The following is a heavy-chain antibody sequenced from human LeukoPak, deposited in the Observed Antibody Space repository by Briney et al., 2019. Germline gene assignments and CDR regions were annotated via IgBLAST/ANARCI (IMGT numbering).Heavy chain of an antibody. Sequence: GGSLRLSCAASGFTFSSYGMSRVRQAPGKGLEWVSAISGSGGSTYYADSVKGRFTISRDNSKNTLYLQMNSLRAEDTAVYYCAKDPYYYGSGILDYWGQGTLVTVPS. CDR2: ISGSGGST. V-gene: IGHV3-23*01. J-gene: IGHJ4*02. CDR1: GFTFSSYG. D-gene: IGHD3-10*01. CDR3: AKDPYYYGSGILDY.